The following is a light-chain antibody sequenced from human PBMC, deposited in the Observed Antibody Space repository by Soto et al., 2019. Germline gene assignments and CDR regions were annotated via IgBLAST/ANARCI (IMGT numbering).Light chain of an antibody. V-gene: IGKV3-20*01. CDR2: DAS. Sequence: EIVLTQSAGTLSLSPGERATLSCRASQTVSGSYLAWFQQKPGQAPRLLIYDASTRAAGVPDRFSGSGSGRDFSLTINKLEPEDFAGYYCQRYGSSPWTFGQGTKVEIK. CDR1: QTVSGSY. CDR3: QRYGSSPWT. J-gene: IGKJ1*01.